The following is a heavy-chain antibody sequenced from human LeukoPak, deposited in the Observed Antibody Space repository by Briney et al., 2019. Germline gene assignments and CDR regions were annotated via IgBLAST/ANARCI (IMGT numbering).Heavy chain of an antibody. Sequence: SETLSLTCSVSGGSISSSTYWWAWIRQPPGKGLEWIGSIYYSGSTHYNPSLKSRATISVDTSNNQFSLKLTSVTAADTAVYYCARQYGSGFWFFDNWGQGTLVTVSS. D-gene: IGHD3-10*01. CDR3: ARQYGSGFWFFDN. CDR1: GGSISSSTYW. V-gene: IGHV4-39*01. CDR2: IYYSGST. J-gene: IGHJ4*02.